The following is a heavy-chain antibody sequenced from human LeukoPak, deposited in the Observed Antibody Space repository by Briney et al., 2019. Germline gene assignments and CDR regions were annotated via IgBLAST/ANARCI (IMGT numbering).Heavy chain of an antibody. CDR2: INPNSGGK. CDR1: GYTFTGYY. D-gene: IGHD6-19*01. CDR3: ARVGGTGYSSGWYGY. V-gene: IGHV1-2*02. J-gene: IGHJ4*02. Sequence: ASVNVTCKASGYTFTGYYLHWLRQAPAQGLEWMGWINPNSGGKNYAQKFQGRVTMTRDTSISTAYIEESRLRSDDTAVYYCARVGGTGYSSGWYGYWGQGTLVTVSS.